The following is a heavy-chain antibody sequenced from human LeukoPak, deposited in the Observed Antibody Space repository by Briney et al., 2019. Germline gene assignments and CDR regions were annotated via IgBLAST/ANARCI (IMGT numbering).Heavy chain of an antibody. Sequence: ASVKVSCKASGYTFTGYYMHWVRQAPGQGLEWMGWINPNSGGTNYAQKFQGRVTMTRDTSISTAYMELSRLRSDDTAVYYCASAAAAGTSGAEYFQHWGQGTLVTVSS. CDR3: ASAAAAGTSGAEYFQH. D-gene: IGHD6-13*01. CDR2: INPNSGGT. CDR1: GYTFTGYY. J-gene: IGHJ1*01. V-gene: IGHV1-2*02.